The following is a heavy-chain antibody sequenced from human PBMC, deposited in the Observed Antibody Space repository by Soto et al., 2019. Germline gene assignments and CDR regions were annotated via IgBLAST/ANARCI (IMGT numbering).Heavy chain of an antibody. D-gene: IGHD6-13*01. CDR2: SRNKVASYTT. CDR1: GLSLIDQF. Sequence: RGSLRLSCAASGLSLIDQFIDFFRHFPGKGLEWVGRSRNKVASYTTEYAAPVKGRFTISRDESKNSLYLQMNSLRTEDTAVYFCAGGATGRAPFQHWGQGTLVTVSS. J-gene: IGHJ1*01. CDR3: AGGATGRAPFQH. V-gene: IGHV3-72*01.